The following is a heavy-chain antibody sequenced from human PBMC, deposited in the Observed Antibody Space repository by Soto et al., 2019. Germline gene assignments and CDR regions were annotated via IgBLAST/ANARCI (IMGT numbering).Heavy chain of an antibody. Sequence: EVQLLESGGGLVQPGGSLRLSCAASGFTFSNYDMSWVRQAPGKGLEWVSTISGGGCRIYYADSVKGRFTISRDNSKNTLYMQMNSLRAEDTAVYYCAKRPASLVCFDYWGQGTLVTVSS. J-gene: IGHJ4*02. CDR2: ISGGGCRI. CDR1: GFTFSNYD. V-gene: IGHV3-23*01. CDR3: AKRPASLVCFDY. D-gene: IGHD2-2*01.